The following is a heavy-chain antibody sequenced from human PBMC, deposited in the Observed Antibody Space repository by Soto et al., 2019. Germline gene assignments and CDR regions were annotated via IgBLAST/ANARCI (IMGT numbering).Heavy chain of an antibody. J-gene: IGHJ4*02. Sequence: PGGSLRLSCAASGFTFSSYWMHWVRQAPGKGPVWVSRINSDGSSTSYADSVKGRFTISRDDAKSTLSLQINSLRAEDTAVYYCGRGSARHLGYWGQGTLVTVSS. V-gene: IGHV3-74*01. CDR1: GFTFSSYW. CDR2: INSDGSST. D-gene: IGHD6-6*01. CDR3: GRGSARHLGY.